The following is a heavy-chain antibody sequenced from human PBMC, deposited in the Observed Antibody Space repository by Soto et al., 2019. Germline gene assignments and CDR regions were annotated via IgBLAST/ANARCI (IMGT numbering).Heavy chain of an antibody. J-gene: IGHJ5*02. D-gene: IGHD2-15*01. Sequence: QVQLQESGPGLVKPSQTLSLTCTVSGGSISSGGYYWSWIRQHPGKGLEWIGYIYYSGSTYYNPSLRSRGTTAVNTSKNQCSLKLSSVTAADTAVYYCAREGGVERGLFDPWGQGTLVTVSS. CDR2: IYYSGST. V-gene: IGHV4-31*03. CDR3: AREGGVERGLFDP. CDR1: GGSISSGGYY.